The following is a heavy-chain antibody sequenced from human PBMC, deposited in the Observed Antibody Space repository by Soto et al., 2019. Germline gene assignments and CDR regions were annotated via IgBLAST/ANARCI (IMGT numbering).Heavy chain of an antibody. CDR2: INPNSGGT. J-gene: IGHJ6*02. CDR1: GYTFTGYY. D-gene: IGHD6-13*01. Sequence: ASVKVSCKASGYTFTGYYMHWVRQAPGQGLEWMGWINPNSGGTNYAQKFQGWVTVTRDTSISTAYMELSRLRSDDTAVYYCARDLTAGKDYYGMDVWGQGTTVTVSS. CDR3: ARDLTAGKDYYGMDV. V-gene: IGHV1-2*04.